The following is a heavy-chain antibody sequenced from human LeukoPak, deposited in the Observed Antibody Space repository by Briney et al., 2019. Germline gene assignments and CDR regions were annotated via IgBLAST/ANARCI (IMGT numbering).Heavy chain of an antibody. CDR3: AKDPSRNVLDDAFDI. J-gene: IGHJ3*02. D-gene: IGHD1-1*01. CDR1: GFTFCSYA. Sequence: GGSLRQSCATSGFTFCSYAVSWGRQAPGRGLEWVSAISGSSGSPYYADSVKGQFTISRDNSKNTRYLQMNSLRAEDTAVYYCAKDPSRNVLDDAFDIWGQGTMVTVSS. V-gene: IGHV3-23*01. CDR2: ISGSSGSP.